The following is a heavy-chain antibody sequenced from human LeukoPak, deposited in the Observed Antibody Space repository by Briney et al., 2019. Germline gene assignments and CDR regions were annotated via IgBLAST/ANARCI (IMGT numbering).Heavy chain of an antibody. CDR3: VKGVATIVDAFDI. J-gene: IGHJ3*02. CDR2: ISSNGGST. Sequence: PGGSLRLSCSASGFTFSRYAMNWVRQAPGKGMEYVSAISSNGGSTYYADSVKGRFTISRDNSKNTLYLQMSSLRAEDTAVYYCVKGVATIVDAFDIWGQGTMVTVSS. D-gene: IGHD5-12*01. CDR1: GFTFSRYA. V-gene: IGHV3-64D*06.